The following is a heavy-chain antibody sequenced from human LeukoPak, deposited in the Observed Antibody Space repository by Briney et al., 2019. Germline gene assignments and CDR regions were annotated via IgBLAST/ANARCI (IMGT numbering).Heavy chain of an antibody. CDR2: IYYSGST. CDR3: ARQRGRCSGGSCYPGVYFQH. Sequence: SETLSLTCTVSGGSISSGDYYWSWIRQPPGKGLEWIGYIYYSGSTYYNPSLKSRVTISVDTSKNQFSLRLSSVTAADTAVYYCARQRGRCSGGSCYPGVYFQHWGQGTLVTVSS. D-gene: IGHD2-15*01. CDR1: GGSISSGDYY. V-gene: IGHV4-30-4*01. J-gene: IGHJ1*01.